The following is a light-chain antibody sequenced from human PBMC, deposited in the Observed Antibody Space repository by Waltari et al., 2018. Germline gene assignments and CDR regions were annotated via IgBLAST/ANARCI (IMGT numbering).Light chain of an antibody. CDR2: YDS. J-gene: IGLJ3*02. Sequence: SYVLTQPPSVSVAPGKTARITCGGNNIGSNSVHWYQLKPGQAPVLVIYYDSDRPSGIPERFSGSNSGNTATLTISRVEAGDEADYYCQVWDNSRDQGVFGGGTKLTVL. V-gene: IGLV3-21*04. CDR3: QVWDNSRDQGV. CDR1: NIGSNS.